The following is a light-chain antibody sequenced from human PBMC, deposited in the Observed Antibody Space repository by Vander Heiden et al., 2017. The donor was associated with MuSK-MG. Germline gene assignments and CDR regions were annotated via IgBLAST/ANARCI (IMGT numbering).Light chain of an antibody. Sequence: EIVLTQSPVTLSLSPGESATLSCRASQSVGSYLAWYQQKPGQAPRLLMYDASNRATGIPARFSGSGAGTDFTLTINSLEPEDFAVYYYQQRRNWPPFVTFGQGTRLEIK. J-gene: IGKJ5*01. CDR1: QSVGSY. V-gene: IGKV3-11*01. CDR2: DAS. CDR3: QQRRNWPPFVT.